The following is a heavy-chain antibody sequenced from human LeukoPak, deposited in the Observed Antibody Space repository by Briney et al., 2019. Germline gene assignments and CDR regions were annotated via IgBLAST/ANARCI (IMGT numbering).Heavy chain of an antibody. V-gene: IGHV3-7*01. CDR2: IKQDGSEK. Sequence: GGSLRLSCAASGFTFSSYWMSWVRQAPGKGLEWVANIKQDGSEKYYVDSVKGRFTISRDNAKNSLYLQMNSLRAEDTAVYYCARDPPSIVVVPAAIPDYWGQGTLVTVSS. CDR1: GFTFSSYW. J-gene: IGHJ4*02. CDR3: ARDPPSIVVVPAAIPDY. D-gene: IGHD2-2*01.